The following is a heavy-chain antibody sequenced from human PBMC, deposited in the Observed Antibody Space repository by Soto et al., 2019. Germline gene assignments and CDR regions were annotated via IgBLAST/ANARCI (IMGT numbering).Heavy chain of an antibody. CDR2: IRSKANSYAT. CDR1: GFTFSGSA. J-gene: IGHJ4*02. D-gene: IGHD1-26*01. V-gene: IGHV3-73*02. CDR3: TREPRYYFDY. Sequence: EVQLVESGGGLVQPGGSLKLSCAASGFTFSGSAMHWVRQASGKGLEWVGRIRSKANSYATAYAASVKGRFTISRDDSKNQAVPQINSLKSGGPAGYYCTREPRYYFDYGGQGTLVTVSS.